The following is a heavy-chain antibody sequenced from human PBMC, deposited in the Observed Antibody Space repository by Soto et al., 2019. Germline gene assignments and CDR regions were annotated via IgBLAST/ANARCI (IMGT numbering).Heavy chain of an antibody. CDR1: GGSISSYY. D-gene: IGHD3-10*01. J-gene: IGHJ3*02. CDR3: ARDGYYYGAFDI. CDR2: IYYSGGT. Sequence: PSETLSLTCTVSGGSISSYYWSWIRQPPGKGLEWIGYIYYSGGTNYNPSLKSRVTISVDTSKNQFSLKLSSVTAADTAVYYCARDGYYYGAFDIWGQGTMVTVSS. V-gene: IGHV4-59*01.